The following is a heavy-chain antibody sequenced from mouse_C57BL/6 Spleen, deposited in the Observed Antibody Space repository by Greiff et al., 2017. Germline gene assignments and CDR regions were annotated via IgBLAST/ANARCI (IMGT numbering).Heavy chain of an antibody. CDR3: TRRDYYGSEAY. CDR1: GFTFSDAW. Sequence: EVKLMESGGGLVQPGGSMKLSCAASGFTFSDAWLDWFRRSLGKGLEWVDEIRNKANNHATYYAESVKGRFTISRDDSKSSVYLQMNSLRAEDTGIYYCTRRDYYGSEAYWGQGTLVTVSA. V-gene: IGHV6-6*01. J-gene: IGHJ3*01. CDR2: IRNKANNHAT. D-gene: IGHD1-1*01.